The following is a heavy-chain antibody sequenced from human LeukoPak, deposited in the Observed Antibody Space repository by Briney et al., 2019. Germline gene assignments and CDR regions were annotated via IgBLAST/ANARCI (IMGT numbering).Heavy chain of an antibody. D-gene: IGHD3-22*01. CDR2: INHSGST. V-gene: IGHV4-34*01. CDR3: ARRPKYYYDSSGYLDY. Sequence: PSETLSLTCAVYGGSFSGYYWSWIRQPPGKGLEWIGEINHSGSTNYSPSLKSRVTISVDTSKNQFSLKLSSVTAADTAVYYCARRPKYYYDSSGYLDYWGQGTLVTVSS. J-gene: IGHJ4*02. CDR1: GGSFSGYY.